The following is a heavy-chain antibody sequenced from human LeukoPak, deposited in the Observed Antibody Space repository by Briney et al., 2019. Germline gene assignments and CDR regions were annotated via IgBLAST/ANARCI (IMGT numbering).Heavy chain of an antibody. D-gene: IGHD3-10*01. V-gene: IGHV3-23*01. CDR1: GFTFRSHA. CDR2: MSGSGIYT. CDR3: AKDRIDSGSYYYIDV. J-gene: IGHJ4*02. Sequence: GGSLRLSXAASGFTFRSHAMNWVRQAPGKGLEWVSGMSGSGIYTYYADSVKGRFIISRDNSKSTLYLQMNSLRAEDTAIYYCAKDRIDSGSYYYIDVWGQGTLVTVSS.